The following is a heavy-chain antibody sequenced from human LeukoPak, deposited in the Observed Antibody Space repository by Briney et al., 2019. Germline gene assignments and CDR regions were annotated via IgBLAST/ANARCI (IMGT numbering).Heavy chain of an antibody. CDR2: VHHSGRT. J-gene: IGHJ1*01. CDR1: GGSIFNYY. V-gene: IGHV4-59*01. D-gene: IGHD4/OR15-4a*01. CDR3: ARDLRAKY. Sequence: SETLSLTCNVSGGSIFNYYWSWIRQAPGKGLQWIGCVHHSGRTNSNPSLGSRGTMSVDTSTRQLSLNLTSVTTADAAVYFCARDLRAKYWGQGTLVFVPS.